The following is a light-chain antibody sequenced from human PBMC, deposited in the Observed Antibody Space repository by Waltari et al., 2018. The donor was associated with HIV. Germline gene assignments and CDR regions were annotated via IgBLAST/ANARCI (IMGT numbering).Light chain of an antibody. CDR1: QSVSSNY. CDR3: QQYGDSRRT. Sequence: DIVLTQSPATLSLSPGHVATLPCRASQSVSSNYLAWYQQKPGQPPRLLIYGASSRATSVPYRFSGRGSGTDFTLTITRLDPEDFAVYYCQQYGDSRRTFGPGTRVE. V-gene: IGKV3-20*01. CDR2: GAS. J-gene: IGKJ1*01.